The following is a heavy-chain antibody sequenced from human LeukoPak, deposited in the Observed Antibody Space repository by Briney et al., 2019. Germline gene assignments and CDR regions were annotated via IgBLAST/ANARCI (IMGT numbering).Heavy chain of an antibody. V-gene: IGHV4-59*01. J-gene: IGHJ4*02. Sequence: SETLSLTCTVSGGSISSYYWSWIRQPPGKGLEWIGYIYYSGSTNYNPPLKSRVTISVDTSKNQFSLKLSSVTAADTAVYYCARVIRGWIDYWGQGTLVTVSS. D-gene: IGHD6-19*01. CDR3: ARVIRGWIDY. CDR1: GGSISSYY. CDR2: IYYSGST.